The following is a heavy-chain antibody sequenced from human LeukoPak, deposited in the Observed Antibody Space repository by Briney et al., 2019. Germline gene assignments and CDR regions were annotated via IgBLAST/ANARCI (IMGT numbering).Heavy chain of an antibody. V-gene: IGHV1-18*01. J-gene: IGHJ5*02. CDR3: ATTPPTVVTPRFDP. CDR2: ISAYNGNT. CDR1: GYTFTSYG. D-gene: IGHD4-23*01. Sequence: ASVKVSCKASGYTFTSYGISWVRQAPGQGLEWMGWISAYNGNTNYAQKLQGRVTMTTDTSTSTAYMELRSLRSDDTAVYYCATTPPTVVTPRFDPWGQGTLVTVSS.